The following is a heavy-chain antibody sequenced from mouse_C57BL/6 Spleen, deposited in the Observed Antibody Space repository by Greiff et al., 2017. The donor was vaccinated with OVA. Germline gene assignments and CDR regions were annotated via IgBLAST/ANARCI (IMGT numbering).Heavy chain of an antibody. Sequence: EVHLVESGGGLVQPGGSLKLSCAASGFTFSDYGMAWVRQAPRKGPEWVAFISNLAYSIYYADTVTGRFTISRENAKNNLYLEMSSLRSEDTAMYYCARRYYGSSYDGWYFDVWGTGTTVTVSS. CDR2: ISNLAYSI. CDR3: ARRYYGSSYDGWYFDV. D-gene: IGHD1-1*01. J-gene: IGHJ1*03. CDR1: GFTFSDYG. V-gene: IGHV5-15*01.